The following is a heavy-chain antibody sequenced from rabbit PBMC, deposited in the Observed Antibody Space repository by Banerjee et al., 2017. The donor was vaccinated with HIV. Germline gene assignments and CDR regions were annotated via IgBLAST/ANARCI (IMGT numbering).Heavy chain of an antibody. CDR3: ARDLAGVIGWNFNL. CDR2: IYTSGAST. V-gene: IGHV1S43*01. Sequence: QEQLVESGGGLVTLGGSLKLSCKASGIDFSSYGVSWVRQAPGKGLELIACIYTSGASTWYASWVNGRFTISRSTSLNTVDLKVTSLTAADTATYFCARDLAGVIGWNFNLWGQGTLVTVS. J-gene: IGHJ4*01. CDR1: GIDFSSYGV. D-gene: IGHD4-1*01.